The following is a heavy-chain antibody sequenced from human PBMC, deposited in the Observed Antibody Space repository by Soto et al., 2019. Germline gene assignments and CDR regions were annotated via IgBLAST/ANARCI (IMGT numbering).Heavy chain of an antibody. CDR1: GASFTSNDW. CDR3: ASRDPGTSVDY. V-gene: IGHV4-4*02. J-gene: IGHJ4*02. CDR2: IYRTGST. D-gene: IGHD1-7*01. Sequence: QVQLQESGPGLVKPSGTLSLTCAVSGASFTSNDWWIWVRQPPGRGLEWIGEIYRTGSTNYNPSLKSRVTISLDKSENQFSLKVTSLTAADTAVYYCASRDPGTSVDYWGQGTLVTVSS.